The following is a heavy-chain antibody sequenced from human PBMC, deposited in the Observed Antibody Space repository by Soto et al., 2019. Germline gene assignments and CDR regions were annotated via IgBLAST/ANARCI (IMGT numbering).Heavy chain of an antibody. CDR1: GFTFYNYA. Sequence: PGGSLRLSCAASGFTFYNYAMRWVRQAPERGLEWVSSIRGSGGYTYYADSMKGRFTISRDNSKNTLYLQMNSLRDEDTAVYYCASFWITVIVLAPFDPWGQRSQVTVSS. J-gene: IGHJ5*02. D-gene: IGHD3-22*01. CDR2: IRGSGGYT. V-gene: IGHV3-23*01. CDR3: ASFWITVIVLAPFDP.